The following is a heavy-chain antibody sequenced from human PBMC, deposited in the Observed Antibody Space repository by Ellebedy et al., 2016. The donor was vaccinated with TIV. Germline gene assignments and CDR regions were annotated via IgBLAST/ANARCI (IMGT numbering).Heavy chain of an antibody. CDR1: GYTFTSSD. J-gene: IGHJ5*02. D-gene: IGHD3-22*01. CDR3: VRALYYDSGDTRSFWLDP. V-gene: IGHV1-8*01. CDR2: MNPVSGNS. Sequence: AASVKVSCKASGYTFTSSDINWVRQATGQGLEWMGWMNPVSGNSNSVQTFRGRVTMTMNTSITTAYMELSSLGSEDTAVYYCVRALYYDSGDTRSFWLDPWGQGALVTVSS.